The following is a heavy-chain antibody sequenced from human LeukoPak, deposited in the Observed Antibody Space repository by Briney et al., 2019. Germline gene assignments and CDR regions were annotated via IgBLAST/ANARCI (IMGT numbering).Heavy chain of an antibody. CDR3: AREAYASGSFRTDYYYMDV. CDR1: GYTFTNYY. CDR2: INPSGGSS. V-gene: IGHV1-46*01. J-gene: IGHJ6*03. Sequence: ASVKVSCKASGYTFTNYYMHWVRQAPGQGLEWMGTINPSGGSSSYAQRFQGRVTMTRDTSISTAYMELRRLRSDDTAVYYCAREAYASGSFRTDYYYMDVWGKGTTVTISS. D-gene: IGHD3-10*01.